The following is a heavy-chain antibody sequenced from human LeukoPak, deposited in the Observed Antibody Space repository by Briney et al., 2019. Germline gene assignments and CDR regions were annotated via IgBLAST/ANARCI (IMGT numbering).Heavy chain of an antibody. D-gene: IGHD1-14*01. J-gene: IGHJ4*02. Sequence: GESLKISCKASGYNFDNFWIGWVRQMPGKGLEWMGIIYPGDSDTRYSPSFQGQVTIPADNTITTTYLQWSSLKASDAAMYYCARRNHGDPYYFDNWGQGTLVTVSS. CDR2: IYPGDSDT. CDR3: ARRNHGDPYYFDN. CDR1: GYNFDNFW. V-gene: IGHV5-51*01.